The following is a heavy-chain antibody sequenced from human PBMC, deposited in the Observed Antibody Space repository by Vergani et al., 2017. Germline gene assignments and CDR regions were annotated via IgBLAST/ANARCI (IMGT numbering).Heavy chain of an antibody. D-gene: IGHD1-14*01. Sequence: QVQLVESGGGVVQPGRSLRLSCAASGFTFSSYGMHWVRQAPGKGLEWVAVIWYDGSNKYYADSVKGRFTISRDNSKNTLYLQMNSLGAEDTAVYYCARGYGGNHDYWGQGTLVTVSS. CDR2: IWYDGSNK. CDR3: ARGYGGNHDY. J-gene: IGHJ4*02. CDR1: GFTFSSYG. V-gene: IGHV3-33*01.